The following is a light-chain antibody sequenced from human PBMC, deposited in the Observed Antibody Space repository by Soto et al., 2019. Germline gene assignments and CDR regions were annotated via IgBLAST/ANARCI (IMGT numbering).Light chain of an antibody. V-gene: IGLV2-8*01. CDR1: SSDVGRFNF. CDR2: EVT. J-gene: IGLJ1*01. CDR3: SSYTGSRDFYV. Sequence: QSALTQPPSASGSPGQSVTISCTGTSSDVGRFNFVSWYQQHPGKAPRLLIYEVTKRPSGVPDRFSGSKSGNAASLTVSGLQAEGEADYFCSSYTGSRDFYVFGTGTKVTVL.